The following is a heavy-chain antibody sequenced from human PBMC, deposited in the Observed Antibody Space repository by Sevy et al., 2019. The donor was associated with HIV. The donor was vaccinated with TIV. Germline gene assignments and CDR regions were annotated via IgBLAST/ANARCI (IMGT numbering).Heavy chain of an antibody. Sequence: SETLSLTCTVSGGSISISSYYWGWIRQPSGKGLEWIGNFYYSESTYYNPSLKSRVTISVDTSKNQFSLKLSSVTAADTAVYYCARAFRAVAGSYYFDYWGHGTLVTVSS. J-gene: IGHJ4*01. CDR2: FYYSEST. CDR1: GGSISISSYY. CDR3: ARAFRAVAGSYYFDY. V-gene: IGHV4-39*01. D-gene: IGHD6-19*01.